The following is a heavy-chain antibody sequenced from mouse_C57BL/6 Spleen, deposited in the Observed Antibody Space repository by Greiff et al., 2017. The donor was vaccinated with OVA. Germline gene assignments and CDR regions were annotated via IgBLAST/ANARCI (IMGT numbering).Heavy chain of an antibody. CDR2: IYPSDSET. Sequence: VQLQQPGAELVRPGSSVKLSCKASGYTFTSYWMDWVKQRPGQGLEWIGNIYPSDSETQYNQKFKDKATLPVDKSSSTAYMQLSSLTSEDSAVYYCARAGLYDYHCYFDVWGTGTTVTVSS. CDR1: GYTFTSYW. J-gene: IGHJ1*03. CDR3: ARAGLYDYHCYFDV. V-gene: IGHV1-61*01. D-gene: IGHD2-4*01.